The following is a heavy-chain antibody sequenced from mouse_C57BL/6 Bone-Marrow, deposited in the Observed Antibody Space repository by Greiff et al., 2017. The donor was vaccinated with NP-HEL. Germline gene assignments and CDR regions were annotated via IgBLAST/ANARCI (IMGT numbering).Heavy chain of an antibody. V-gene: IGHV1-39*01. CDR2: INPNYGTT. CDR1: GYSFTDYN. CDR3: ARWGFITTVVATRWYFDV. Sequence: VQLQQSGPELVKPGASVKISCKASGYSFTDYNMNWVKQSNGKSLEWIGVINPNYGTTSYNQKFKGKATLTVDQSSSTAYMQLNSLTSEDSAVYYCARWGFITTVVATRWYFDVWGTGTTVTVAS. J-gene: IGHJ1*03. D-gene: IGHD1-1*01.